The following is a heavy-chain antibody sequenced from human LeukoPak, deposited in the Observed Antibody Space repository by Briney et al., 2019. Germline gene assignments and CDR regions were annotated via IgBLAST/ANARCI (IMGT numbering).Heavy chain of an antibody. CDR1: GFTFSDYY. Sequence: PGGSLRLSCAASGFTFSDYYMSWIRQAPGKGLEWVAVIWYDGSNKYYADSVKGRFTISKDNSKNTLYLQMNSLRAEDTAVYYCARDRIIGEHYGGNHNQFYYYYGIDVWGQGTTVTVSS. D-gene: IGHD4-23*01. CDR3: ARDRIIGEHYGGNHNQFYYYYGIDV. CDR2: IWYDGSNK. V-gene: IGHV3-33*08. J-gene: IGHJ6*02.